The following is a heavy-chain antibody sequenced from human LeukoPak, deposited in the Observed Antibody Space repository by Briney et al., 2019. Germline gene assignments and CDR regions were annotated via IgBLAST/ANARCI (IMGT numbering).Heavy chain of an antibody. CDR2: IYNGGNT. CDR3: AAGPWELDF. V-gene: IGHV4-4*09. Sequence: SETLSLTWTVSGVSINTYYASWIRQAPGKGLEFIGFIYNGGNTNYNPSLKRRATISVDTSNNQFSLRLTSVTAADTAMYYCAAGPWELDFWGQGTLVTVSS. J-gene: IGHJ4*02. CDR1: GVSINTYY. D-gene: IGHD1-26*01.